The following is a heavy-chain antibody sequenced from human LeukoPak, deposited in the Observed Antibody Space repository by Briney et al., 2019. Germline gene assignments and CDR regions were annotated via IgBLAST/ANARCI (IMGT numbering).Heavy chain of an antibody. V-gene: IGHV3-33*01. D-gene: IGHD3-10*01. Sequence: GRSLRLSCAASGFTFSSYGMHWVRQAPGKGLEWVAVIWYDGSNKYYADSVKGRFTISRDNSKNTLYLQMNSLRAEDTAVYYCARDWAGGPHDYWGQGTLVTVSS. J-gene: IGHJ4*02. CDR1: GFTFSSYG. CDR3: ARDWAGGPHDY. CDR2: IWYDGSNK.